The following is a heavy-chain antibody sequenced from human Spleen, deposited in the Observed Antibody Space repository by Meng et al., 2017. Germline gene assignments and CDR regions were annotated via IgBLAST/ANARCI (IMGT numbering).Heavy chain of an antibody. Sequence: QQQPGAPLGKPPQTLSPPWALSWGRLFSNTAAWSRIRQSRTRGVEWRGMTYIRSKWYTEYAVSVKSRITITPDTSKNQFSRQLSSVTPEVTAVYYCARDRGGYSYVFDYWGQGTLVTVSS. CDR2: TYIRSKWYT. D-gene: IGHD5-18*01. J-gene: IGHJ4*02. CDR3: ARDRGGYSYVFDY. V-gene: IGHV6-1*01. CDR1: WGRLFSNTAA.